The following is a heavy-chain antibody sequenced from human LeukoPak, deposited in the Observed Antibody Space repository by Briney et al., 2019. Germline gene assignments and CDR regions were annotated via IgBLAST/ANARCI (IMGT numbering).Heavy chain of an antibody. CDR1: GYTFTSYD. CDR2: MSPNSGDT. Sequence: ASVKVSCKASGYTFTSYDINWVRQATGQGLEWMGWMSPNSGDTGYAQKFQGRVTMTRNTSISTAYLGLSSLRSDDTAVYYCARDTRDFDFASPPGIDYWGQGTLVTVSS. D-gene: IGHD3/OR15-3a*01. J-gene: IGHJ4*02. CDR3: ARDTRDFDFASPPGIDY. V-gene: IGHV1-8*01.